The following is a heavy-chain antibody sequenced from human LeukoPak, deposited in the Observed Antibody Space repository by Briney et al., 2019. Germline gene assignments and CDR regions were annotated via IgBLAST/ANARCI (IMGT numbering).Heavy chain of an antibody. D-gene: IGHD6-19*01. J-gene: IGHJ5*02. CDR3: ASDTVVADGFFHS. CDR2: LFYTGSP. Sequence: SETLSLTCTVSGHSISSGYYWGWVRQPPGKWLEWVGSLFYTGSPYYNPSLTSRITMSIDTSKNQFSLKLSSVTAADTAVYFCASDTVVADGFFHSWGQGTLVTVSA. CDR1: GHSISSGYY. V-gene: IGHV4-38-2*02.